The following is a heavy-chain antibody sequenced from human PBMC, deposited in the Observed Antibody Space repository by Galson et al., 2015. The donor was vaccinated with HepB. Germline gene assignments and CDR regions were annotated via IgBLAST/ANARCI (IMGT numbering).Heavy chain of an antibody. CDR2: ISSGGGAI. D-gene: IGHD3-10*01. CDR1: GFTFSNHG. J-gene: IGHJ4*02. CDR3: ARGLYGSGSYVLDY. Sequence: SLRLSCAASGFTFSNHGVNWVRQAPGKGLEWVSYISSGGGAIYYADSVKGRFTISRDNAKNSVYLQMSSLRDEDTAVYYCARGLYGSGSYVLDYWGQGTLVTVSS. V-gene: IGHV3-48*02.